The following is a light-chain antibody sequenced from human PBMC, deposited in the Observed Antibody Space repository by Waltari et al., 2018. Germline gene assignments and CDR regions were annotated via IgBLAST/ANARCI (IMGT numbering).Light chain of an antibody. CDR3: NSYTGSSSWV. CDR2: DVS. J-gene: IGLJ3*02. CDR1: SGAVGLSNY. V-gene: IGLV2-14*03. Sequence: QSALTQPASLSGSPGQSIPIPCTRTSGAVGLSNYVSWYHQHPGKAPILIIYDVSELPSGVSNRFSGSKSGNTASLTISGLQAEDEADYYCNSYTGSSSWVFGGGTKLTVL.